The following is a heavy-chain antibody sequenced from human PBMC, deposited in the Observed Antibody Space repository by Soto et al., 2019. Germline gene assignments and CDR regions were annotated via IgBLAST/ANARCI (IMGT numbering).Heavy chain of an antibody. V-gene: IGHV4-31*03. CDR1: GGSISSGGYY. Sequence: QVQLQESSPGLVKPSQTLSLTCTVSGGSISSGGYYWSWIRQHPGKGLEWIGYIYYSGSTYYNPSLKSRVTISVDTSKNQFSLKLSSVTAADTAVYYCARAGARHYYDSSGAIRWFDPWGQGTLVTVSS. CDR2: IYYSGST. D-gene: IGHD3-22*01. CDR3: ARAGARHYYDSSGAIRWFDP. J-gene: IGHJ5*02.